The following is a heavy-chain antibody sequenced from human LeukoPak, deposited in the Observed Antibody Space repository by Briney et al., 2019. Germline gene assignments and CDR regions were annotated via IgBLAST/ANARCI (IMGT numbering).Heavy chain of an antibody. CDR3: ARGDTMIVVPQQNDAFDI. J-gene: IGHJ3*02. V-gene: IGHV4-39*07. CDR1: GGSISSSSYY. Sequence: SETLSLTCTVSGGSISSSSYYWGWIRQPPGKGLEWIGSIYYSGSTYYNPSLKSRVTISVDTSKNQFFLKLSSVTAADTAVYYCARGDTMIVVPQQNDAFDIWGQGTMVTVSS. CDR2: IYYSGST. D-gene: IGHD3-22*01.